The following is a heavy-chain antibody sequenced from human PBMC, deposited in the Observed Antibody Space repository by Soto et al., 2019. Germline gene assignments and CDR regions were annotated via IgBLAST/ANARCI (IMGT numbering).Heavy chain of an antibody. Sequence: ASVKVSCKASGYTFTSYAMHWVRQAPGQRLEWMGWINAGNGNTKYSQKFQGRVTMTTDTSTSTAYMELRSLRSDDTAVYYCARGARASIAAPGWYYFDYWGLGTLVTVSS. J-gene: IGHJ4*02. D-gene: IGHD6-6*01. CDR1: GYTFTSYA. CDR3: ARGARASIAAPGWYYFDY. CDR2: INAGNGNT. V-gene: IGHV1-3*01.